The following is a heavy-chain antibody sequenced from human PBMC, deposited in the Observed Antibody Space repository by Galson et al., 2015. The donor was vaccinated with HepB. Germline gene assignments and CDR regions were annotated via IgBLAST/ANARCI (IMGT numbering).Heavy chain of an antibody. CDR2: INAGNGNT. CDR3: ARGRTITMVRGVVGYFDY. D-gene: IGHD3-10*01. CDR1: GYTFTSYA. V-gene: IGHV1-3*01. Sequence: SVKVSCKASGYTFTSYAMHWVRQAPGQRLEWMGWINAGNGNTKYSQKFQGRVTITRDTSASTAYVELSSLRSEDTAVYYCARGRTITMVRGVVGYFDYWGQGTLVTVSS. J-gene: IGHJ4*02.